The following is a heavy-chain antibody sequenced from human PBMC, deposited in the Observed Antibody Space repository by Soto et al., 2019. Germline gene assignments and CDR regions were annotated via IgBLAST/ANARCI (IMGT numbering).Heavy chain of an antibody. Sequence: PGESLKISCKGSGYSFTSYWIGWVRQMPGKGLEWMGIIYPGDSDTRYSPSFQGQVTISADKSISTAYLQWSSLKASDTAMYYCARLPVDTASRYGMDGWGEGTTVTVSS. J-gene: IGHJ6*04. CDR1: GYSFTSYW. CDR3: ARLPVDTASRYGMDG. V-gene: IGHV5-51*01. D-gene: IGHD5-18*01. CDR2: IYPGDSDT.